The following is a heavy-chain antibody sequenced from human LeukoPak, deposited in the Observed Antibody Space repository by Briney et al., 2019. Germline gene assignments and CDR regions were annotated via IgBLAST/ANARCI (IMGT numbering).Heavy chain of an antibody. V-gene: IGHV4-59*01. CDR1: GGSTSSYY. CDR2: IYYSGST. CDR3: ASTKRVGHWFDP. J-gene: IGHJ5*02. Sequence: SETLSLTCTVSGGSTSSYYWSWIRQPPGKGLEWIGYIYYSGSTNYNPSLKSRVTISVDTSKNQFSLKLSSVTAADTAVYYCASTKRVGHWFDPWGQGTLVTVSS. D-gene: IGHD1-26*01.